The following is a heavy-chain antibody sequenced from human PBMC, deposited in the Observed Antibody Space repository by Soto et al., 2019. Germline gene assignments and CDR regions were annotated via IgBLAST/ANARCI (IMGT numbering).Heavy chain of an antibody. CDR2: IIPMFGIA. V-gene: IGHV1-69*08. Sequence: QVQLVQSGAEVKKPGSSVKVSCKGSGDNRYTITWVRQAAGQGLEWMGRIIPMFGIASYAQNFQGRVTMTADKSTSTAYMELSSLRSEDTAVYYCARDSGRSDVVPAAISAMDVWGQATTVTVSS. D-gene: IGHD2-2*01. CDR3: ARDSGRSDVVPAAISAMDV. J-gene: IGHJ6*02. CDR1: GDNRYT.